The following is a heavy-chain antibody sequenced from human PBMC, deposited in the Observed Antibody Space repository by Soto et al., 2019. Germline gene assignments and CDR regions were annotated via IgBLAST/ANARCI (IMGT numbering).Heavy chain of an antibody. Sequence: QEHLVESGGGVVQSGRSVRLSCEASGLSFTSYGMHWVRQAPGKGLEWVAVISKDGGNEGYVDSVKGRFTISRDNSKNTLQLQMNSLRPEDTAVYYCAKEGWSERSGIYYYAMDVWGRGTTVTVSS. CDR1: GLSFTSYG. J-gene: IGHJ6*02. V-gene: IGHV3-30*18. CDR2: ISKDGGNE. D-gene: IGHD3-3*01. CDR3: AKEGWSERSGIYYYAMDV.